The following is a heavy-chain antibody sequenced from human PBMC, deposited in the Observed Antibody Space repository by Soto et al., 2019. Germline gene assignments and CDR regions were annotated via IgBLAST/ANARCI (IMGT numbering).Heavy chain of an antibody. D-gene: IGHD5-12*01. J-gene: IGHJ4*02. Sequence: QVQLVESGGGVVQPGRSLRLSCAASGFTFSSYGMHWVRQAPGKGLEWVAVISYDGSNKYYADSVKGRFTISRDNSKNTRYLQMNSLRAEDTAVYYCAKSHHRGYSGYDLGYFDYWGQGTLVTVSS. CDR3: AKSHHRGYSGYDLGYFDY. CDR2: ISYDGSNK. V-gene: IGHV3-30*18. CDR1: GFTFSSYG.